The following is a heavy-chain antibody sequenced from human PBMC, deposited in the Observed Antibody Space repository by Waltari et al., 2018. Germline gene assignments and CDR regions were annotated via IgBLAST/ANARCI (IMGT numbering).Heavy chain of an antibody. CDR3: ATIAVAGYFDY. CDR1: GGTFSSYA. V-gene: IGHV1-69-2*01. D-gene: IGHD6-19*01. J-gene: IGHJ4*02. CDR2: VDPEDGET. Sequence: VQLVQSGAEVKKPGSSVKVSCKASGGTFSSYAISWVRQAPGKGLEWMGLVDPEDGETIYAEKFQGRVTITADTSTDTAYMELSSLRSEDTAVYYCATIAVAGYFDYWGQGTLVTVSS.